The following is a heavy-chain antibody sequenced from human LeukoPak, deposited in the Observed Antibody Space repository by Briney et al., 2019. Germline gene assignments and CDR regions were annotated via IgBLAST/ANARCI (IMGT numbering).Heavy chain of an antibody. Sequence: GGSLRLSCAASGFTFSTYAMSWVRQAPGKGLEWVSAISGSGGSTYYADSVKGRFTISRDNSKNTLYLQMNSLRAEDTAVYYCAKALWLVLPNNWFDPWGQGTLVTVSS. D-gene: IGHD6-19*01. J-gene: IGHJ5*02. CDR2: ISGSGGST. V-gene: IGHV3-23*01. CDR3: AKALWLVLPNNWFDP. CDR1: GFTFSTYA.